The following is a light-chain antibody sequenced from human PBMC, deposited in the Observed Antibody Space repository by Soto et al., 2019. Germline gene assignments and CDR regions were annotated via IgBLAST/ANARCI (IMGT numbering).Light chain of an antibody. J-gene: IGKJ1*01. CDR2: GAS. CDR3: QQYGSSSWT. V-gene: IGKV3-20*01. Sequence: EIVLAQSPVTRSLSPGERATLSCRASQSVSSSYLAWYQQKPGQAPRLLIYGASSRATGIPDRFSGSGSGTDFTLTISRLEPEDFAVYYCQQYGSSSWTFGQGTKVDIK. CDR1: QSVSSSY.